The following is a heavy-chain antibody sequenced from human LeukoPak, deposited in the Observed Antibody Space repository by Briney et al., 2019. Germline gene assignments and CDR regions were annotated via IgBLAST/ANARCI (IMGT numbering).Heavy chain of an antibody. V-gene: IGHV4-61*08. J-gene: IGHJ4*02. CDR2: IYYSGST. Sequence: ASETLSLTCTVSGDPISGYSDYKWTWIRQPAGKGLEWIGYIYYSGSTNYNPSLKSRVTISVDTSKNQFSLKLTSVTAADTAVYYCAREYSGFDFWGQGTLVTVSS. CDR1: GDPISGYSDY. CDR3: AREYSGFDF. D-gene: IGHD5-12*01.